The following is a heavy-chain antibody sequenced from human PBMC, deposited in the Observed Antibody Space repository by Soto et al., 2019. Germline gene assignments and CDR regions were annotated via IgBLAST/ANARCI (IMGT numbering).Heavy chain of an antibody. CDR3: ARGRYYDILTGNTSLDP. CDR2: IWYDGSNK. J-gene: IGHJ5*02. V-gene: IGHV3-33*01. D-gene: IGHD3-9*01. Sequence: PGGSLRLSCAASGFTFSSYGMHWIRQAPGKGLEWVVVIWYDGSNKYYADSVKGRFTISRDNSKNTLYLQMNSLRVEDTAVYYCARGRYYDILTGNTSLDPWGQGTLVTVSS. CDR1: GFTFSSYG.